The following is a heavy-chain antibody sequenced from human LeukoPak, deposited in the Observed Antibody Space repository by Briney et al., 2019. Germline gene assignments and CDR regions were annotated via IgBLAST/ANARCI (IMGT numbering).Heavy chain of an antibody. CDR3: ARAYDFWSGLTMTDAFDI. Sequence: PSETLSLTCTVSGYSISSGYYWGWVRQPPGKGLEWIGNIYHSGSDFYNPSLKSRVTISVDTSKNQFSLNLSSVTAAGTAVYYCARAYDFWSGLTMTDAFDIWGQGTMVTVSS. V-gene: IGHV4-38-2*02. CDR2: IYHSGSD. D-gene: IGHD3-3*01. J-gene: IGHJ3*02. CDR1: GYSISSGYY.